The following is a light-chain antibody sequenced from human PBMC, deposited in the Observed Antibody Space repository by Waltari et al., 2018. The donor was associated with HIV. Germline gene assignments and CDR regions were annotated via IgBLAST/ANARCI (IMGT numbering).Light chain of an antibody. J-gene: IGLJ2*01. CDR3: AAWDGSLNGVV. V-gene: IGLV1-44*01. CDR2: KNK. Sequence: QSELTQPPSASGTPGQMVTISCSGSSSNIGRNTVNWYQQLPGTAPRLLIYKNKHRPSGVPDRLSGSKSGTSASLAISGLQSEDEADYYCAAWDGSLNGVVFGGGTKLTVL. CDR1: SSNIGRNT.